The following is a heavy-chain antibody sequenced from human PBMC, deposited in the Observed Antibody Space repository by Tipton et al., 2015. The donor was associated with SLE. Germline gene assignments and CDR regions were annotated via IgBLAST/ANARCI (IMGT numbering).Heavy chain of an antibody. Sequence: TLSLTCFVSGDYITSDIYYWGWIRQPPGKGLEWIGSVYDSGTTYYNPSLKSRVTMSVDTSKTQFSLKLNSLTAADTAVYYCARVVAVAGIHYYSVYIWGQGTTVTVSS. J-gene: IGHJ6*02. V-gene: IGHV4-39*07. CDR1: GDYITSDIYY. CDR2: VYDSGTT. D-gene: IGHD6-19*01. CDR3: ARVVAVAGIHYYSVYI.